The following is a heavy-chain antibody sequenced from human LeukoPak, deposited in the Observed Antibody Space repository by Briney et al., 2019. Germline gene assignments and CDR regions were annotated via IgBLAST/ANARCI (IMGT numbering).Heavy chain of an antibody. CDR2: ISSSSSYI. J-gene: IGHJ4*02. D-gene: IGHD2-21*02. Sequence: GGSLRLSCAASGFTFSSYSMNWVRQAPGKGLEWVSSISSSSSYIYYADSVKGRFTISRDNAKNSLYLQMNSLRAEETAVYYCARDWAIYCGGDCYSGYWGQGTLVTVSS. CDR1: GFTFSSYS. CDR3: ARDWAIYCGGDCYSGY. V-gene: IGHV3-21*01.